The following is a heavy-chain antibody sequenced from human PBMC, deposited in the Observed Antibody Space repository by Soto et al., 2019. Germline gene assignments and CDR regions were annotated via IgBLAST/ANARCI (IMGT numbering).Heavy chain of an antibody. V-gene: IGHV3-7*01. Sequence: GGSLRLSCLASGFNFDGYWMTWVRHTPRKGLEWVANIKHDAGEVHYVDSVKGRFTIYRDNSRNSLYLQMNSLRVEDTGIYYCAREKSVLAAIDDFWGRGTRVTVSS. D-gene: IGHD2-2*01. CDR1: GFNFDGYW. J-gene: IGHJ4*02. CDR2: IKHDAGEV. CDR3: AREKSVLAAIDDF.